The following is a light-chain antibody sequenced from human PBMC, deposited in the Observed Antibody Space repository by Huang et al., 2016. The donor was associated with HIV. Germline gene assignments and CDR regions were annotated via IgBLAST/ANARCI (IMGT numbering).Light chain of an antibody. CDR2: GAS. J-gene: IGKJ4*01. V-gene: IGKV1-39*01. CDR1: QSISSY. CDR3: QQSYSTLSLT. Sequence: DIQMTQSPSSLSASVGDRVTITCRASQSISSYLNWYQQKPGKAPKLLIYGASSLQSWVPSRFSGSGSGTDFTLTISSLQPEDFATYYCQQSYSTLSLTFGGGTKVEIK.